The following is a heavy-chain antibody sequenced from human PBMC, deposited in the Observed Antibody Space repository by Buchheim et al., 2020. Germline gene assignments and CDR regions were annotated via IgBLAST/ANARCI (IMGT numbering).Heavy chain of an antibody. CDR1: GFTFSSYA. D-gene: IGHD3-3*01. CDR3: AKEGIAYYDFWSGYPFDY. CDR2: ISGSGGST. J-gene: IGHJ4*02. V-gene: IGHV3-23*01. Sequence: EVQLLESGGGLVQPGGSLRLSCAASGFTFSSYAMSWVRRAPGKGLEWVSAISGSGGSTYYADSVKGRFTISRDNSKNTLYLQMNSLRAEDTAVYYCAKEGIAYYDFWSGYPFDYWGQGTL.